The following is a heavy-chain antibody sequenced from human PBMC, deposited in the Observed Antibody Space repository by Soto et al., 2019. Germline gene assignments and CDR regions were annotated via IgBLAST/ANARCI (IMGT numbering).Heavy chain of an antibody. Sequence: EVQLVESGGGLVQPGGSLRLSCVVSGLTFSNYWMSWVRQAPGKGLEWVANINQDGSESYYVDSVKGRFTISRDNAKNSLYLQMPSLRAEDRAVYYCARPARECSSPGCANWGQGTLVTVSS. D-gene: IGHD2-2*01. CDR2: INQDGSES. CDR1: GLTFSNYW. CDR3: ARPARECSSPGCAN. V-gene: IGHV3-7*01. J-gene: IGHJ4*02.